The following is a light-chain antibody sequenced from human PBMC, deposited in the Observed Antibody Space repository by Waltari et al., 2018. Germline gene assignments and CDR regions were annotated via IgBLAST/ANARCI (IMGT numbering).Light chain of an antibody. CDR1: NSNIGRNS. Sequence: QSVLTQPPSVSGTPGQTVTISCFGTNSNIGRNSVFWYKQLPGTAPKLLIYRDDQRPSGVPDRFSGSKSGTSASLAIRGLRSEDEADYYCAAWDDSLSVSYVFGSGTKVTV. J-gene: IGLJ1*01. V-gene: IGLV1-47*01. CDR3: AAWDDSLSVSYV. CDR2: RDD.